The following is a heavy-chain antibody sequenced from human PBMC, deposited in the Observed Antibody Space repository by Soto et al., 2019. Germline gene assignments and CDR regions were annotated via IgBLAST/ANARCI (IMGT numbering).Heavy chain of an antibody. CDR2: IYYSGST. CDR3: AREYNWNWFDP. D-gene: IGHD1-20*01. J-gene: IGHJ5*02. Sequence: PSETLSLTCTVSGGSISSSYWSWIRQPPGKGLEWIGYIYYSGSTNYNPSLKSRVTISVDTSKNQFSLKLSSVTAADTAVYYCAREYNWNWFDPWGQGTLVTVSS. CDR1: GGSISSSY. V-gene: IGHV4-59*01.